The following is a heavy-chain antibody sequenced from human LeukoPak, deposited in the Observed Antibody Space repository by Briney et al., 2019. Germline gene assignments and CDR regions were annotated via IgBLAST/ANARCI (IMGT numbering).Heavy chain of an antibody. CDR1: GDSVSSNSAA. V-gene: IGHV6-1*01. D-gene: IGHD6-13*01. J-gene: IGHJ4*02. CDR2: TYYRSRWYN. CDR3: AREDEVGSTWCHLDY. Sequence: SQTLSLTCAISGDSVSSNSAAWNWIRQSPSRGLERLGRTYYRSRWYNNYAVSVESRITINPDTSKNQFSLQLNFVTPEDTAVYYCAREDEVGSTWCHLDYWGQGTLVTVSS.